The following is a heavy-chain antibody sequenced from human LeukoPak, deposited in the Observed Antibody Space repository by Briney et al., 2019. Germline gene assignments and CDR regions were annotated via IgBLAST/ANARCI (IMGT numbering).Heavy chain of an antibody. D-gene: IGHD2-15*01. J-gene: IGHJ4*01. CDR3: VRDGGHDY. V-gene: IGHV3-21*01. CDR1: GFTFSSYA. CDR2: ISRSSTYI. Sequence: GGSDRLSCAASGFTFSSYAMSWVRQAPGKGLEWVSSISRSSTYIFYSDSVKGRFTISRDNAKNSLYLQMHSLRVEDTPVYHCVRDGGHDYWGHGSLVTVSS.